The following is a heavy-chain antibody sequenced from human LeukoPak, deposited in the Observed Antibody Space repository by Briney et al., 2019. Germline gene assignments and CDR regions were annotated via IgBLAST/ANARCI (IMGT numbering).Heavy chain of an antibody. CDR3: ARHISAGGTYAHSDY. V-gene: IGHV4-59*08. D-gene: IGHD1-26*01. Sequence: SETLSLTCTVSGSMYNYYWSWIRQPPGKGLEWIGYIHYNGITNYNPSLKNRVTMSLDTTKTQVSLKLNSVTAAHTAVYYCARHISAGGTYAHSDYWGQGTLVTVPS. CDR2: IHYNGIT. CDR1: GSMYNYY. J-gene: IGHJ4*02.